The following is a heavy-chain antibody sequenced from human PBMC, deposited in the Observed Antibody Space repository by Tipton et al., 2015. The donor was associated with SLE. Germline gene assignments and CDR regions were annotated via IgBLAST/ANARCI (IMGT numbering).Heavy chain of an antibody. CDR1: GGSISSGGYY. V-gene: IGHV4-31*03. CDR3: ARGPYCSITSCPIWFDP. D-gene: IGHD2-2*01. Sequence: TLSLTCTVSGGSISSGGYYWSWIRQHPGKGLEWIGYIYYSGSTYYNPSLKSRVTISVDTSKNQFSLKLSSVTAADTAVYYCARGPYCSITSCPIWFDPGAQGTLITVSS. CDR2: IYYSGST. J-gene: IGHJ5*02.